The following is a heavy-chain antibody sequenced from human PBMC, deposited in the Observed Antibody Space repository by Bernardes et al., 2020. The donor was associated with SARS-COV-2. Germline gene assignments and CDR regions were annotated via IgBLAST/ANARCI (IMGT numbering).Heavy chain of an antibody. J-gene: IGHJ3*02. D-gene: IGHD4-17*01. CDR1: GFIFRSYA. CDR2: ISDSGDTT. CDR3: ANPPPTVDM. Sequence: GRSLRLSCAASGFIFRSYAMSWVRKAPGKGLEWVSAISDSGDTTYYADSVKGRFTISRDNSKDTLYLQMSSLRAEDTAVYYCANPPPTVDMWGQGTMVTVSS. V-gene: IGHV3-23*01.